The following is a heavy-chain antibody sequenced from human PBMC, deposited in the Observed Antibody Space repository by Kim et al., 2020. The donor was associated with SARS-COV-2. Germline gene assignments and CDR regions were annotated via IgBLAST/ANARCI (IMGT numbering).Heavy chain of an antibody. CDR2: ISYDGRNK. Sequence: GGSLRLSCAASGFTFSSYGMYWVRQAPGKGLEWVALISYDGRNKLYADSVKGRFTVSRDNSKNTLYLQMNTLRVEDTAVYYCAKGGGLYSNWYYFDYWGQGALVTVSS. J-gene: IGHJ4*02. CDR3: AKGGGLYSNWYYFDY. V-gene: IGHV3-30*18. D-gene: IGHD1-20*01. CDR1: GFTFSSYG.